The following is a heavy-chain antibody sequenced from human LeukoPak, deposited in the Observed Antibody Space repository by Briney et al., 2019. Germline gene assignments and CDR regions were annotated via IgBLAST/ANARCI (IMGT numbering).Heavy chain of an antibody. CDR2: FDPEDGET. D-gene: IGHD5-24*01. Sequence: ASVKVSCKVSGYTLTELSMHWVRQAPGKGLEWMGGFDPEDGETIYAQKFQGRVTMTEDTSTDTVYMELSSLRSEDTAVYYCAREVEDGYNYNYYYYMDVWGKGTTVTVSS. CDR1: GYTLTELS. CDR3: AREVEDGYNYNYYYYMDV. V-gene: IGHV1-24*01. J-gene: IGHJ6*03.